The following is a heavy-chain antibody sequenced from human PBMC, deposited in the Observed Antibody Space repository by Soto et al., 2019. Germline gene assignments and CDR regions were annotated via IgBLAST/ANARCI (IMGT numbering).Heavy chain of an antibody. CDR1: AGSISSSSYY. D-gene: IGHD6-6*01. CDR3: APPLEYSSSS. CDR2: IYYSGST. V-gene: IGHV4-39*01. Sequence: QLQLQESGPGLVKPSETLSLTCTVSAGSISSSSYYWGLIRQPPGKGLAWIGSIYYSGSTYYNPSLKSRVTISVDTSKIQFSLQLSSVTAADTAVYYCAPPLEYSSSSWGQGTLVTVSS. J-gene: IGHJ5*02.